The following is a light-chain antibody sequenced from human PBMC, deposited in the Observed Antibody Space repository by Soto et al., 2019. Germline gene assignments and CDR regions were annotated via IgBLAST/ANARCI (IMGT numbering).Light chain of an antibody. CDR1: QGISCY. V-gene: IGKV1-9*01. CDR2: AAS. J-gene: IGKJ1*01. Sequence: DIQLTQSPSFLSASVGDRVTITCRASQGISCYLAWYQQKPGKVPKLLIYAASTVQSGVPSRFSGSGSGTEFTLTISSLQPEDFATYYCQQLNSYPWTFGQGTKVEIK. CDR3: QQLNSYPWT.